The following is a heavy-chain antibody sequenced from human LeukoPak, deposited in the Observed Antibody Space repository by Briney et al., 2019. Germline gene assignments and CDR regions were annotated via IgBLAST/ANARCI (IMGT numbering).Heavy chain of an antibody. V-gene: IGHV4-59*01. J-gene: IGHJ4*02. CDR3: ARLGYCITGFCLDDY. CDR2: IYYSGST. D-gene: IGHD1-20*01. CDR1: GGSINPYY. Sequence: SETLSLTCTVPGGSINPYYWSWIRQSPGKGLEWIGYIYYSGSTTYNPSLKSRVTISVDTSKNHFSLKLSSVTAADTAVYYCARLGYCITGFCLDDYWGQGTLVTVSS.